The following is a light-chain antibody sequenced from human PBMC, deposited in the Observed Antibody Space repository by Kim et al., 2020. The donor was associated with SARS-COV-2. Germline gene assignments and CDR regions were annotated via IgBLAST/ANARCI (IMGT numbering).Light chain of an antibody. CDR2: HDS. Sequence: SYELNQPPSVSVAPGKTARITCGGYNIGGKSVHWYQQKPGQAPVLVIYHDSDRPSGIPERFSGSNSGNTATLTISGTQAMDEADYYCQAWDSSTAGFGGGTQLTVL. J-gene: IGLJ2*01. V-gene: IGLV3-21*01. CDR1: NIGGKS. CDR3: QAWDSSTAG.